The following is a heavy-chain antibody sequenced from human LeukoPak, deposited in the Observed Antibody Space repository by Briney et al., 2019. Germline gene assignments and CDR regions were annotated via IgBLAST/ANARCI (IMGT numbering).Heavy chain of an antibody. CDR1: SGSISSYY. Sequence: SETLSLTCTVSSGSISSYYWSWIRQPAGKGLEWIGRIYTSGSTDYNSSLKSRVAMSLDTSKNQFSLKLRSVTAADTAVYYCARDWNAGSGWFLWFDPWGRGTLVTVSS. J-gene: IGHJ5*02. V-gene: IGHV4-4*07. CDR3: ARDWNAGSGWFLWFDP. CDR2: IYTSGST. D-gene: IGHD6-19*01.